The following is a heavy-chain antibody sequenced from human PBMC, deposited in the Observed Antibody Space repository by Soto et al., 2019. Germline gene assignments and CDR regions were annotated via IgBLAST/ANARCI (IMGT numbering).Heavy chain of an antibody. CDR2: ISAFNGYT. V-gene: IGHV1-18*01. J-gene: IGHJ3*01. CDR3: ARGRAVVAPAGTPDAFDV. Sequence: ASVKVSCRASGYIFNKYGFNWVRQAPGQGLEWMGRISAFNGYTNLAQKFQGRLTLTTDASTNTAYMELSSLRSGDTATYFCARGRAVVAPAGTPDAFDVWGQGTMVTVSS. D-gene: IGHD6-13*01. CDR1: GYIFNKYG.